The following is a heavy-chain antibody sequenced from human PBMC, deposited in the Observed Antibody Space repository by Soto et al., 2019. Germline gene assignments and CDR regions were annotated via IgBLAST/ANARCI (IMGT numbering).Heavy chain of an antibody. CDR3: ARDRAKHSSSWYWFDP. D-gene: IGHD6-13*01. V-gene: IGHV1-69*01. CDR1: GGTFSSYA. CDR2: IIPIFGTA. Sequence: QVQLVQSGAEVQKPGSSVKVSCKASGGTFSSYAISWVRQAPGQGLEWMGGIIPIFGTANYAQKFQGRVTITADESTSTAYMELSGLRSEDTAVYYCARDRAKHSSSWYWFDPWGQGTLVTVSS. J-gene: IGHJ5*02.